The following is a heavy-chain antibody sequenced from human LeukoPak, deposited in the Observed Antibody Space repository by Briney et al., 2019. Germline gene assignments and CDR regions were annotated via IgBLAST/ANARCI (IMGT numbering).Heavy chain of an antibody. Sequence: SVKVSCKASGGTFSSYAISWVRQAPGQGLEWMGRMIPIFGTANYAQKFQGRVTITTDESTSTAYMELSSLRSEDTAVYYCARSYDSSGYYPKPSTAFDPWGQGTLVTVSS. D-gene: IGHD3-22*01. CDR1: GGTFSSYA. V-gene: IGHV1-69*05. CDR2: MIPIFGTA. CDR3: ARSYDSSGYYPKPSTAFDP. J-gene: IGHJ5*02.